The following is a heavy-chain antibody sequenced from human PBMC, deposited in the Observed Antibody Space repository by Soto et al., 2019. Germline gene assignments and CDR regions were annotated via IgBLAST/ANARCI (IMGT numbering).Heavy chain of an antibody. D-gene: IGHD2-2*01. V-gene: IGHV4-31*03. CDR3: ARCISTSQSAGPYYYYGLDV. CDR1: GVSISSGGYY. CDR2: SESA. J-gene: IGHJ6*02. Sequence: TLSLTCPVSGVSISSGGYYWNWIRQRPGKGLKWIGYSESADYNPSLMSRVTISVDTSKNQFSLKLTSVTAADTAVYFCARCISTSQSAGPYYYYGLDVWGQGTTVTVSS.